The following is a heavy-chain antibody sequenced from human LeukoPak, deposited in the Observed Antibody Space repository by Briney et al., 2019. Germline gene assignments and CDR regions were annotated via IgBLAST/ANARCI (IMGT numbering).Heavy chain of an antibody. Sequence: PSETLSLTCAVYGGSFSGYYWSWIRQPPGKGLEWIGEINHSGSTNHNPSLKSRVTISVDTSKNQFSLRLSSVTAADTAVYYCARGGGWYEVYFQHWGQGTLVTVSS. CDR2: INHSGST. CDR1: GGSFSGYY. D-gene: IGHD6-19*01. CDR3: ARGGGWYEVYFQH. V-gene: IGHV4-34*01. J-gene: IGHJ1*01.